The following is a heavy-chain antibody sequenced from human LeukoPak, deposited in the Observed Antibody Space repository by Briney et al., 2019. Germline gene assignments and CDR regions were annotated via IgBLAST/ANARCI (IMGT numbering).Heavy chain of an antibody. CDR3: AKDLSGIQDYYYGMDV. CDR2: ISFDGSNK. CDR1: GFIFSSYG. J-gene: IGHJ6*04. V-gene: IGHV3-30*18. Sequence: GRSLRLSCAASGFIFSSYGMHWVRQAPGKGLEWVAVISFDGSNKYYADSVRGRFTISRDNSKNTLYLQMNSLRAEDTAVYYCAKDLSGIQDYYYGMDVWGKGTTVTVSS. D-gene: IGHD6-13*01.